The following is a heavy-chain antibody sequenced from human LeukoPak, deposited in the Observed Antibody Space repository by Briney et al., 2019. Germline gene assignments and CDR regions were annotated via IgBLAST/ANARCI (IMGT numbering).Heavy chain of an antibody. CDR3: ARERKVQLERHPLRYFDY. D-gene: IGHD1-1*01. Sequence: PGGSLRLSCAASGFTFSDYYMSWIRQAPGKGLEWVSYISSSSGYTNYADSVKGRFTISRDNAKNSLYLQMNSLRAEDTAVYYCARERKVQLERHPLRYFDYWGQGTLVTVSS. V-gene: IGHV3-11*05. CDR1: GFTFSDYY. J-gene: IGHJ4*02. CDR2: ISSSSGYT.